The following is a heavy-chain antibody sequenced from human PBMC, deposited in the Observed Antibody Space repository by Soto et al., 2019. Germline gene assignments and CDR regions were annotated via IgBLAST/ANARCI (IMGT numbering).Heavy chain of an antibody. CDR2: ISYDGSNK. J-gene: IGHJ6*02. Sequence: PGGSLRLSCAASGFTFSSYAMHWVRQAPGKGLEWVAVISYDGSNKYYADSVKGRFTISRDNSKNTLYLQMNSLRAEDTAVYYCAKLNYGSGSYSLYGMDVWGQGTTVTVSS. V-gene: IGHV3-30-3*02. D-gene: IGHD3-10*01. CDR1: GFTFSSYA. CDR3: AKLNYGSGSYSLYGMDV.